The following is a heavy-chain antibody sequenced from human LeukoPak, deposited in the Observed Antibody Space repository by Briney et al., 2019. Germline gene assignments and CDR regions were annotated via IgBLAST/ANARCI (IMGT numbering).Heavy chain of an antibody. CDR2: VWYDGSNK. V-gene: IGHV3-33*01. J-gene: IGHJ4*02. Sequence: GGSLRLSCAASGFTFSSYGMHWVRQAPGKGLEWVAVVWYDGSNKYYADSVKGRFTISRDNSKNTLYLQMNSLRAEDTAVYYCARSRRWIAAAGTGYYFDYWGQGTLVTVSS. D-gene: IGHD6-13*01. CDR1: GFTFSSYG. CDR3: ARSRRWIAAAGTGYYFDY.